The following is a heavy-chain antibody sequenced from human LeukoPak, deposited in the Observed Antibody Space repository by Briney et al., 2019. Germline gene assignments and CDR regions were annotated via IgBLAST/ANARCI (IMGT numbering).Heavy chain of an antibody. D-gene: IGHD3-10*01. CDR3: AREGYGSRSRDNWLDP. CDR1: GASITTSY. CDR2: IYYSGSP. V-gene: IGHV4-59*12. J-gene: IGHJ5*02. Sequence: SETLSLTCTVSGASITTSYWSWLRQPPGKAPEWIGYIYYSGSPIYSPSLNSRVTISLDTSKNQFSLKLSSVTAADTAVYYCAREGYGSRSRDNWLDPWGQGTLVTVSS.